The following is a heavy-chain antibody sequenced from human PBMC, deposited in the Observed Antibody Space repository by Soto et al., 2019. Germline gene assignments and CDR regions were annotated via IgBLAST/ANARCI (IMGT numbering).Heavy chain of an antibody. CDR2: IYYSGST. CDR1: GGSISSSSYY. Sequence: SETLSLTCTVSGGSISSSSYYWGWIRPPPRKGQELIGSIYYSGSTYYNPSLKSRVTISVDTSKNQFSLKLSSVTAADTAVYYCVSLITMVRGVIIPYYYYGMDVWGQGTTVTVSS. CDR3: VSLITMVRGVIIPYYYYGMDV. D-gene: IGHD3-10*01. J-gene: IGHJ6*02. V-gene: IGHV4-39*01.